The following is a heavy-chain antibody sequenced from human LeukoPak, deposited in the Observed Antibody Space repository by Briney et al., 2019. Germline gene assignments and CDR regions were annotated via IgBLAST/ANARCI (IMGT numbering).Heavy chain of an antibody. CDR1: AFTFSSYG. CDR2: ISYDGSNK. V-gene: IGHV3-30*18. Sequence: GGSLRLSCAASAFTFSSYGMHWVRQAPGKGLEWVAVISYDGSNKYYADSVKGRFTISRDNSKNTLYLQMNSLRAEDTAVYYCAKEGIAVANTQYYFDYWGQGTLVTVSS. J-gene: IGHJ4*02. CDR3: AKEGIAVANTQYYFDY. D-gene: IGHD6-19*01.